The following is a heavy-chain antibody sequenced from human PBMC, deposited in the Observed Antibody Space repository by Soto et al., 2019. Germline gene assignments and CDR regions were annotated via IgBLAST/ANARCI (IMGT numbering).Heavy chain of an antibody. CDR1: GGTFSSYA. V-gene: IGHV1-69*01. Sequence: QVQLVQSGAEVQKPGSSVKVSCTASGGTFSSYAISWVRQAPGQGLEWMGGIIPIFGTANYAQKFQGRVTITADESTSTAYMELSSLRSEDTAVYYCARLIAAAGINGWFDPWGQGTLVTVSS. D-gene: IGHD6-13*01. CDR2: IIPIFGTA. CDR3: ARLIAAAGINGWFDP. J-gene: IGHJ5*02.